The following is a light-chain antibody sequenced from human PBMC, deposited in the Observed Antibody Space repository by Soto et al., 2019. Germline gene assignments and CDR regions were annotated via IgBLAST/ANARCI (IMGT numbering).Light chain of an antibody. Sequence: DLQMTQSPSSLSASVGDRVTITCQASQDITNNLNWYQQKPGTAPKLLIYAASTLETGVPSRFSGGGSGTHFDFTISGLQAEDIATYYCQQYESVPSVTFGQGTKLELK. CDR2: AAS. V-gene: IGKV1-33*01. CDR3: QQYESVPSVT. J-gene: IGKJ2*01. CDR1: QDITNN.